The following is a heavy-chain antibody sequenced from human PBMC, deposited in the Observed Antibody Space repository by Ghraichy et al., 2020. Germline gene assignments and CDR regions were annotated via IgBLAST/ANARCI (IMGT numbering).Heavy chain of an antibody. CDR2: IYYSGST. CDR1: GGSISSYY. J-gene: IGHJ6*02. CDR3: ARSRDYYYYGMDV. Sequence: SETLSPTCTVSGGSISSYYWSWIRQPPGKGLEWIGYIYYSGSTNYNPSLKSRVTISVDTSKNQFSLKLNSVTAADTAVYYCARSRDYYYYGMDVWGQGTTVTVSS. V-gene: IGHV4-59*08.